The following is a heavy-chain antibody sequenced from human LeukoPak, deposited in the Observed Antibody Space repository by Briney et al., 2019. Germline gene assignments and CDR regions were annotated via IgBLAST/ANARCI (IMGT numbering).Heavy chain of an antibody. CDR2: IIPIFGTA. CDR1: GGTFSSYA. CDR3: ARGPNSGYDLLPDY. V-gene: IGHV1-69*06. D-gene: IGHD5-12*01. J-gene: IGHJ4*02. Sequence: SVKVSCKASGGTFSSYAISCVRQAPGQGLEWMGGIIPIFGTANYAQKFQGRVTITADKSTSTAYMELSSLRSEDTAVYYCARGPNSGYDLLPDYWGQGTLVTVSS.